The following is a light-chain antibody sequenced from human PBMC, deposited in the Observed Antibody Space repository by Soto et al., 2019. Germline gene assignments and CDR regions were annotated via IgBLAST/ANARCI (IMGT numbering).Light chain of an antibody. CDR3: QTGGTGTVV. J-gene: IGLJ2*01. CDR1: SGHSSYA. Sequence: QSVLTQSPSASASLGASVKLTCTLSSGHSSYAIAWHQQQPEKGPRYLMKLNSDGSHSKGDGIPDRFSGSSSGAERYLTISSLLSEDEADYYCQTGGTGTVVFGGGTKVTVL. V-gene: IGLV4-69*01. CDR2: LNSDGSH.